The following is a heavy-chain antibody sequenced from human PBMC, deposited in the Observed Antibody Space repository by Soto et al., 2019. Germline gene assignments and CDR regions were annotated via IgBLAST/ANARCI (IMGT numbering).Heavy chain of an antibody. D-gene: IGHD6-13*01. Sequence: SETLSLTCAVYGGSFSGYYWSWIRQPPGKGLEWIGEINHSGSTNYNPSLKSRVTIPVDTSKNQFSLKLSSVTAADTAVYYCARGSGIAAAGSYMDVWGQGTTVTVSS. V-gene: IGHV4-34*01. J-gene: IGHJ6*02. CDR1: GGSFSGYY. CDR3: ARGSGIAAAGSYMDV. CDR2: INHSGST.